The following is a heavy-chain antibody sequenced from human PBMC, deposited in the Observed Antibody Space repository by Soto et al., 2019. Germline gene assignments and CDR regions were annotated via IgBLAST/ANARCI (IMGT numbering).Heavy chain of an antibody. CDR1: GFTFDDYT. CDR3: AKDQCVRSSAFDY. CDR2: ISWDGGST. Sequence: GGSLRLSCAASGFTFDDYTMHWVRQAPGKGLEWGSLISWDGGSTYYADSVKGRFTISRDNSKNSLFLQMNSLRTEDTALYYCAKDQCVRSSAFDYWGQGTLVTVSS. V-gene: IGHV3-43*01. D-gene: IGHD6-6*01. J-gene: IGHJ4*02.